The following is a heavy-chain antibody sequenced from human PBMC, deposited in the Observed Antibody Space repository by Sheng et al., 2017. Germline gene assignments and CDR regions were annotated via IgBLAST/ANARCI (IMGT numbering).Heavy chain of an antibody. J-gene: IGHJ6*03. V-gene: IGHV3-73*02. Sequence: EVQLVESGGGLVQPGGSLKLSCAASGFTFSGSAMHWVRQASGKGLEWVGRIRSKANSYATAYAASVKGRFTISRDDSKNTAYLQMNSLKTEDTAVYYCTRHGRQRITIFGVGDRTGDYYYMDVWGQGTTVTVSS. D-gene: IGHD3-3*01. CDR3: TRHGRQRITIFGVGDRTGDYYYMDV. CDR1: GFTFSGSA. CDR2: IRSKANSYAT.